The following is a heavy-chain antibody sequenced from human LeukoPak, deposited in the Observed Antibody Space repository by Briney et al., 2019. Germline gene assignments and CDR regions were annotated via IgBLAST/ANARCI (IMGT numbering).Heavy chain of an antibody. D-gene: IGHD1-7*01. V-gene: IGHV4-61*02. CDR3: ARDKFRGNLRGFDP. Sequence: PSETLSLTCTVSGGSISSGGYYWSWIRQPAGKGLEWIGRIYTSGSTNYNPSLKSRVTISVDTSKNQFSLKLSSVTAADTAVYYCARDKFRGNLRGFDPWGQGTLVTVSS. CDR1: GGSISSGGYY. J-gene: IGHJ5*02. CDR2: IYTSGST.